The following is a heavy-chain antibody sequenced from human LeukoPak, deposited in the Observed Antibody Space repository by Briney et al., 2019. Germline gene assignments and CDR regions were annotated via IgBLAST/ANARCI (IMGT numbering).Heavy chain of an antibody. Sequence: GGSLRLSCAASGFTFSSYWMHWVRQGPGKGLVWVSRISTDGSSTDYADSVKGRFTISRENAKNTLYLQMDSLRAEDTAVYYCARTRTLPIAGGFDTWGQGSLVTVSS. D-gene: IGHD3-16*01. V-gene: IGHV3-74*01. CDR2: ISTDGSST. J-gene: IGHJ5*02. CDR1: GFTFSSYW. CDR3: ARTRTLPIAGGFDT.